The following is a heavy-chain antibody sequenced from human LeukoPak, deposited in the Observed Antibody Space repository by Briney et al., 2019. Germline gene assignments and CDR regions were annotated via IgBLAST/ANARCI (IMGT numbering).Heavy chain of an antibody. Sequence: ASVKVSCKASGYTFTSYGISWVRQAPGQGLEWMGWISAYNGNTNYAQKLQGRVTMTTDTSTSTAYMELRSLRSDDTAVYYCARWYSSSWYLIYYYYYMDVWGKGTTVTVXS. V-gene: IGHV1-18*01. CDR1: GYTFTSYG. CDR2: ISAYNGNT. CDR3: ARWYSSSWYLIYYYYYMDV. D-gene: IGHD6-13*01. J-gene: IGHJ6*03.